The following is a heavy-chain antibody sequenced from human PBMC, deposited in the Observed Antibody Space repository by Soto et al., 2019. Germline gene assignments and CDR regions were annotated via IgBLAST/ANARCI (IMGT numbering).Heavy chain of an antibody. CDR3: ARHGYYYGSGSSY. V-gene: IGHV4-39*01. CDR1: GCSISSSSYY. D-gene: IGHD3-10*01. Sequence: SETLSLTCPVSGCSISSSSYYWGWIRQPPGKGLEWIGSIYYSGSTYYNPSLKSRVTISVDTSKNQFSLKLSSVTAADTAVYYCARHGYYYGSGSSYWGQGTLVTVSS. CDR2: IYYSGST. J-gene: IGHJ4*02.